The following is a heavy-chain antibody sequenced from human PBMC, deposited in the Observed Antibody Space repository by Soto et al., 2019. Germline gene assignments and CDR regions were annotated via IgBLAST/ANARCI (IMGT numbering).Heavy chain of an antibody. Sequence: SETLSLTCTVSGYSISSGYYWGWIRQPPGKGLEWIGSIYHSGSTYYNPSLKSRVTISVDTSKNQFSLKLSSVTAADTAVYYCARDFATTVTASPFDYWGQGTLVTVSS. CDR3: ARDFATTVTASPFDY. CDR1: GYSISSGYY. D-gene: IGHD4-4*01. J-gene: IGHJ4*02. V-gene: IGHV4-38-2*02. CDR2: IYHSGST.